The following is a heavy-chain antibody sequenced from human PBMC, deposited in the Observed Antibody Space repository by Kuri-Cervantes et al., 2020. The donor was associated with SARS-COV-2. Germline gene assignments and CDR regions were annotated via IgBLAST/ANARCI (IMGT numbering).Heavy chain of an antibody. CDR3: TTDVAFLYFGELVGFAY. J-gene: IGHJ4*02. D-gene: IGHD3-10*01. CDR2: IKSKSDGETI. CDR1: GFSFTSAW. Sequence: GESLSLSCATSGFSFTSAWMNWVRQAPGKGLEWVGRIKSKSDGETIDYAAPVKGRFTISRDDSKNTLYLQMNSLNTDDTGVYYCTTDVAFLYFGELVGFAYWGQGTLVTVSS. V-gene: IGHV3-15*07.